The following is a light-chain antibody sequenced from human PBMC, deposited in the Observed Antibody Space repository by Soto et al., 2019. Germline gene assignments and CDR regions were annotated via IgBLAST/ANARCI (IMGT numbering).Light chain of an antibody. J-gene: IGKJ1*01. V-gene: IGKV3-20*01. CDR3: QQYGSSPWT. Sequence: EIVMTQSPATLPVSPGERATLSCRASQSVSSSYLALYQQRPGQAPRLLIYGASSRATGIPDRFSGSGSGTDFTLTISRLEPEDFAVYYCQQYGSSPWTFGQGTKVDIK. CDR2: GAS. CDR1: QSVSSSY.